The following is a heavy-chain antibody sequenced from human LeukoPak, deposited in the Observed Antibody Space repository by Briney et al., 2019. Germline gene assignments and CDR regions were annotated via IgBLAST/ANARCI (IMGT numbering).Heavy chain of an antibody. J-gene: IGHJ3*02. CDR1: GFTFSSYW. D-gene: IGHD3-10*01. CDR2: INSDGSST. Sequence: GGSLRLSCAASGFTFSSYWMHWVRQAPGEGLVWVSRINSDGSSTSYADSVKGRFTISRDNAKNTLYLQMNSLRAEDMAVYYCASGARITMVRGVIITGHDAFDIWGQGTMVTVSS. V-gene: IGHV3-74*01. CDR3: ASGARITMVRGVIITGHDAFDI.